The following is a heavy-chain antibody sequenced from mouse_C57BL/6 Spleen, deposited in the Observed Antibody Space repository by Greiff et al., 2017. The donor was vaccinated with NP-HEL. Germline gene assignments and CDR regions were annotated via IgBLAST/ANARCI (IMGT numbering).Heavy chain of an antibody. D-gene: IGHD2-4*01. CDR2: IDPETGGT. V-gene: IGHV1-15*01. J-gene: IGHJ4*01. CDR1: GYTFTDYE. CDR3: TNDYDGTMDY. Sequence: QVQLQQSGAELVRPGASVTLSCKASGYTFTDYEMHWVKQTPVHGLEWIGAIDPETGGTAYNQKFKGKAILTADKSSSTAYMELRSLTSEDSAVYYCTNDYDGTMDYWGQGTSVTVSS.